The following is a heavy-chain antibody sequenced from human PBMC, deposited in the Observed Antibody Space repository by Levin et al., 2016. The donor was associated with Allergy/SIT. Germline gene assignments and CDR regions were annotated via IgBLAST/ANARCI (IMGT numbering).Heavy chain of an antibody. D-gene: IGHD4-11*01. CDR1: GVSISSGDYY. CDR3: ATVTADYSNYVDY. Sequence: SETLSLTCTVSGVSISSGDYYWSWIRQRPGEGLEWIGYIYYTGSTYYNPSLKSRVTISVDTSNKQFSLKLSSVTAADTAVYYCATVTADYSNYVDYWGQGSLVTVSS. V-gene: IGHV4-31*03. J-gene: IGHJ4*02. CDR2: IYYTGST.